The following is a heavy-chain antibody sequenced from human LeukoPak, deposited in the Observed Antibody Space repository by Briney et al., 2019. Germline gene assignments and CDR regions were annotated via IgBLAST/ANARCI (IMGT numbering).Heavy chain of an antibody. Sequence: GGSLRLSCAASGFIFSSYAMIWVRQAPGKGLEWVSGISGSGGSTNYADPVKGRFTISRDNSKNTMYVQMNSLRAEDTALYYCAKRGSAWSFDYWGQGTLVIVSS. D-gene: IGHD6-19*01. CDR3: AKRGSAWSFDY. J-gene: IGHJ4*02. CDR2: ISGSGGST. CDR1: GFIFSSYA. V-gene: IGHV3-23*01.